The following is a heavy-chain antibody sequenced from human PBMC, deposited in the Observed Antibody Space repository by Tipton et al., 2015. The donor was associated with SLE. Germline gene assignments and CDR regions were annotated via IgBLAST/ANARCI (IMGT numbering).Heavy chain of an antibody. J-gene: IGHJ3*02. CDR2: MYRSGTT. CDR3: ARDRDIVLEPVPIPPAFDI. CDR1: GDSFSNHF. Sequence: TLSLTCTVSGDSFSNHFWSWIRQPPGKGLEWIGYMYRSGTTKYNPSLKSRVIISLDTSRNHFSLKLTSVTAADTAVYFCARDRDIVLEPVPIPPAFDIWGQGTTVTVSS. V-gene: IGHV4-59*11. D-gene: IGHD2-8*02.